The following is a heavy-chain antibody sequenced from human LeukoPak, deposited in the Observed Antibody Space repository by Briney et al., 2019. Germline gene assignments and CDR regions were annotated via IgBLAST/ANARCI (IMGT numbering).Heavy chain of an antibody. V-gene: IGHV4-39*07. Sequence: SETLSLTCTVSGGSISSSSYYWGWIRQPPGKGLEWIGSIYYSGSAYYNPSLKSRVSISVDTSKNQFSLKLRSVTAADTAVYYCARGLIKGIAVAGTGWGQGTLVTVSS. CDR2: IYYSGSA. D-gene: IGHD6-19*01. J-gene: IGHJ4*02. CDR1: GGSISSSSYY. CDR3: ARGLIKGIAVAGTG.